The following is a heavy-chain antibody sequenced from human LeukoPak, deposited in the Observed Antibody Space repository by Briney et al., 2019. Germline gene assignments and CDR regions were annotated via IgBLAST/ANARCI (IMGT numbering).Heavy chain of an antibody. D-gene: IGHD6-19*01. Sequence: GGSLRLSCAASGFTVSSNYMSWVRQAPGKGLEWVPVIYSGGSTYYADSVKGRFTISRDNPKNTLYLQMNSLRAEDTAVYYCSSSGWRDPDSGSDYWGQGTLVTVSS. J-gene: IGHJ4*02. V-gene: IGHV3-53*01. CDR2: IYSGGST. CDR1: GFTVSSNY. CDR3: SSSGWRDPDSGSDY.